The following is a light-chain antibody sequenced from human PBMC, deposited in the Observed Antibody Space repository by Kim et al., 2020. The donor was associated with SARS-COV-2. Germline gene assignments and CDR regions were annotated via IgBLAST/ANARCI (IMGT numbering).Light chain of an antibody. CDR1: QSISLW. Sequence: DIQMTQSPSTLSASVGDRVTITCRARQSISLWLAWYQQKPGKAPKLLIYESSTLASGVPSRFSGSASGTEFTLTISSLQPDDFAIYYCHQYYTYPWTFGRGTKVDIK. CDR2: ESS. CDR3: HQYYTYPWT. V-gene: IGKV1-5*03. J-gene: IGKJ1*01.